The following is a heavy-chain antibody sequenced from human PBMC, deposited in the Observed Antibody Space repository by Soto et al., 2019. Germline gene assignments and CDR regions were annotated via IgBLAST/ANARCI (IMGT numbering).Heavy chain of an antibody. D-gene: IGHD3-22*01. CDR1: GFTFSSYA. Sequence: GGSLRLSCAASGFTFSSYAMHWVRQAPGKGLEWVAVISYDGSNKYYADSVKGRFTISRDNSKNTLYLQMNSLRAEDTAVYYCARESGVGSLWVDSSGYLDYWGQGTLVTVSS. CDR2: ISYDGSNK. V-gene: IGHV3-30*04. CDR3: ARESGVGSLWVDSSGYLDY. J-gene: IGHJ4*02.